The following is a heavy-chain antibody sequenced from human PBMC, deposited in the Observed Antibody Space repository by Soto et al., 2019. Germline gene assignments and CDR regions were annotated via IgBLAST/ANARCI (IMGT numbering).Heavy chain of an antibody. CDR2: IDNSGGIT. V-gene: IGHV3-23*01. J-gene: IGHJ4*02. CDR3: AKDTFDTAVGKTDY. D-gene: IGHD5-18*01. Sequence: PGGSLRLSCAASGFTFSSYAMTWVRQAPGKGLEWVSTIDNSGGITYYADSVKGRFTISRDRSKNTLYLQMNSLRAEDTAVYYCAKDTFDTAVGKTDYWGQGALVTVSS. CDR1: GFTFSSYA.